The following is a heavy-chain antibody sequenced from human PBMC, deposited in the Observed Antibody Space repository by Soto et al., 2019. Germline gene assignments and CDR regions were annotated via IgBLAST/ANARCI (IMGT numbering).Heavy chain of an antibody. CDR1: GYTFTRSG. J-gene: IGHJ6*02. CDR2: ISSYNGDT. V-gene: IGHV1-18*01. D-gene: IGHD5-12*01. CDR3: AREVVAPYYYYGMDV. Sequence: ASVKVSCKASGYTFTRSGISWVRQAPGQGPEWMGWISSYNGDTNYAQTFQGRVTMTTDTSTSTAYMELRSLRSDDTAVYYCAREVVAPYYYYGMDVWGQGTPVTAP.